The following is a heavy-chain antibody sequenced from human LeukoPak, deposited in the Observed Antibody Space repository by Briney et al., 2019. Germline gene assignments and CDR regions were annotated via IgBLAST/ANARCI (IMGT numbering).Heavy chain of an antibody. CDR1: GFTFSSYE. CDR3: ARGMVLAAAGNLVAFDI. V-gene: IGHV3-48*03. D-gene: IGHD6-13*01. Sequence: PGGSLRLSCAASGFTFSSYEMNWVRQAPGKGLEWDSYISSSGSTIYYADSVKGRFTISRDNAKNSLYLQMNSLRAEDTAVYYCARGMVLAAAGNLVAFDIWGQGTMVTVSS. J-gene: IGHJ3*02. CDR2: ISSSGSTI.